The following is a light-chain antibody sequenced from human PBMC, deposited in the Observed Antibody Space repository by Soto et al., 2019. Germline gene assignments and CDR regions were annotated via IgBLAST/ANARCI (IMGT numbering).Light chain of an antibody. V-gene: IGLV2-14*01. CDR1: SSDVGGYNY. Sequence: QSALTQPASVSGSPGQSIFISCTGTSSDVGGYNYVSWFQQHPGKAPKLMIYEVSNRPSGVSNRFSGSKSGNTASLTISGLQAEDEADYYCTSYTTSSSWVFGGGTKLTVL. CDR2: EVS. J-gene: IGLJ3*02. CDR3: TSYTTSSSWV.